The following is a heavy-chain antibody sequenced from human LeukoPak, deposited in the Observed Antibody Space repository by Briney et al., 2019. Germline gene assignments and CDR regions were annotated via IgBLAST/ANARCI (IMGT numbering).Heavy chain of an antibody. D-gene: IGHD3-10*01. V-gene: IGHV3-7*01. J-gene: IGHJ4*02. Sequence: GGSLRLSCAAAGFIFRNYWMGWVRQAPGKGLEWVANINEDGSEKYYEDSVKGRFIISRDNAKNSLYLQMNILRAEDTAVFYCLSGSGHCGQGSLVTVSS. CDR1: GFIFRNYW. CDR3: LSGSGH. CDR2: INEDGSEK.